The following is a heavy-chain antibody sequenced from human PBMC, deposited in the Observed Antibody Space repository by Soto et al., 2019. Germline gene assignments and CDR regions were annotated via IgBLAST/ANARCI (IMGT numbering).Heavy chain of an antibody. CDR2: ISSSGGST. J-gene: IGHJ3*02. Sequence: EVQLLESGGGLVQPGGSLRLSFAASGFTFSSYAMSWVRQAPGKGLEWVSGISSSGGSTYYADSVKGRFTISKDNSKNTLYVQMNSLRAEDTAVYYCAKGGYFDWFGGYDIWGQGTMVTVSS. D-gene: IGHD3-9*01. CDR1: GFTFSSYA. CDR3: AKGGYFDWFGGYDI. V-gene: IGHV3-23*01.